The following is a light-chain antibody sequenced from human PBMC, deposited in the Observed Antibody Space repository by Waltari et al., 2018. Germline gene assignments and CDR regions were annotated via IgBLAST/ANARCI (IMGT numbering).Light chain of an antibody. Sequence: DIQMTQSPSSLSASVGDRVRITCRASQGISNYLAWYQEKPGKIPKLLIYCVSSLQSGVPSRFRGSGSGTVFTLTISSLQAEDCSTYYCQNYDSVPLTFGGGTKVEIK. J-gene: IGKJ4*01. CDR2: CVS. CDR3: QNYDSVPLT. CDR1: QGISNY. V-gene: IGKV1-27*01.